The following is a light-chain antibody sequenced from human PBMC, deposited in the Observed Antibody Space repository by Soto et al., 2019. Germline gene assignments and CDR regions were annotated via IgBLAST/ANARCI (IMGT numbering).Light chain of an antibody. V-gene: IGLV1-40*01. CDR2: GNI. J-gene: IGLJ1*01. Sequence: QSVLTQPPSVSGAPGQRVTISCTGGSSNIGAGYHVHWYQQLPGTAPKLLIYGNINRPSGVPDRFSGSKSGTSASLAITGLQAEDEAEYYCQSYDSSLSGYVFGTGTKVTVL. CDR1: SSNIGAGYH. CDR3: QSYDSSLSGYV.